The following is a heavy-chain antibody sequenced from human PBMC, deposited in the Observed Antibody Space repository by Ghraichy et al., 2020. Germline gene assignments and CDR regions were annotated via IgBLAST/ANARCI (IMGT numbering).Heavy chain of an antibody. V-gene: IGHV4-61*01. CDR3: ARVRGYNYGLFDY. CDR1: GGSVNSVTYS. J-gene: IGHJ4*02. CDR2: IFYSGST. D-gene: IGHD5-18*01. Sequence: SQTLSLTSGVSGGSVNSVTYSWSWIRQPPGKGLEWIGYIFYSGSTNYNPSLKSRVTISVDTSKNQFSLRLSSVTAADTAVYFCARVRGYNYGLFDYWGQGTLVTVAS.